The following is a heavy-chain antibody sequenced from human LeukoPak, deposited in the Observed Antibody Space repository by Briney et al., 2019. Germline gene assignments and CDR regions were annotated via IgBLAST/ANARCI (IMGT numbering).Heavy chain of an antibody. CDR1: GGSFSGYY. CDR3: ARGRVAAAGTPRIWYFDL. CDR2: INHSGST. V-gene: IGHV4-34*01. J-gene: IGHJ2*01. Sequence: PSETLSLTCAVYGGSFSGYYWSWIRQPPGKGLEWIGEINHSGSTNYNPSLKSRVTISVDTSKNQFPLKLSSVTAADTAVYYCARGRVAAAGTPRIWYFDLWGRGTLVTVSS. D-gene: IGHD6-13*01.